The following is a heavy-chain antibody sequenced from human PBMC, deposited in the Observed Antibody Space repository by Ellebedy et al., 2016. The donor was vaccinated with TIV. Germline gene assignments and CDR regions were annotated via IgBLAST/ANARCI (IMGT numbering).Heavy chain of an antibody. CDR1: GFTFSSHA. Sequence: PGGSLRLSCAASGFTFSSHAMHWVRQAPGKGLEWVTFISYDGSRRYYADSVKGRFTLSRDNSKNTLYLEVNSLRAEDTAMYYCARDAAVAGVHNWFDPWGQGTLVTVSS. CDR3: ARDAAVAGVHNWFDP. D-gene: IGHD6-19*01. J-gene: IGHJ5*02. V-gene: IGHV3-30-3*01. CDR2: ISYDGSRR.